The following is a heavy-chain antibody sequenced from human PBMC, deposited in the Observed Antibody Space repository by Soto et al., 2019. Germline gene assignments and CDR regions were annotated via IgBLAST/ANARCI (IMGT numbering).Heavy chain of an antibody. CDR3: AATGYCSGGSCYSYYYYYMDV. Sequence: GASVKVSCKASGYTFTSYDINWVRQATGQGLEWMGWMNPNSGNTGYAQKFQGRVTMTRNTSISTAYMELSSLRSEDTAVYYCAATGYCSGGSCYSYYYYYMDVWGKGTTVTVSS. V-gene: IGHV1-8*01. CDR1: GYTFTSYD. CDR2: MNPNSGNT. J-gene: IGHJ6*03. D-gene: IGHD2-15*01.